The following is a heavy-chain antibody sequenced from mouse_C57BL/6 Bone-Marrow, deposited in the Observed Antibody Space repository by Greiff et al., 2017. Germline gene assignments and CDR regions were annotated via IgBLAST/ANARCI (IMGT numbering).Heavy chain of an antibody. CDR3: ARSAMDY. Sequence: EVKLVESGGGLVKPGGSLKLSCAASGFTFRDYGMHWVRQAPEKGLEWVAYISSGCSTIYYADTVKGRFTISRDNAKNTLFLKMNSLRSEDTAMYYCARSAMDYCGQGTSVTVSS. CDR1: GFTFRDYG. V-gene: IGHV5-17*01. CDR2: ISSGCSTI. J-gene: IGHJ4*01.